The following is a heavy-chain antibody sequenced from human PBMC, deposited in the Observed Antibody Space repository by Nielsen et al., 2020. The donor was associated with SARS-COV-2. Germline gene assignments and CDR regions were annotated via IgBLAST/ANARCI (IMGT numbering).Heavy chain of an antibody. J-gene: IGHJ6*02. CDR3: AREDIVVVPAAMGGFEGYYGMDV. Sequence: LSLTCAASGFTFSSYWMSWVRQAPGKGLEWVANIKQDGSEKYYVDSVKGRFTISRDNAKNSLYLQMNSLRAEDTAVYYCAREDIVVVPAAMGGFEGYYGMDVWGQGTTVTVSS. V-gene: IGHV3-7*01. CDR2: IKQDGSEK. CDR1: GFTFSSYW. D-gene: IGHD2-2*01.